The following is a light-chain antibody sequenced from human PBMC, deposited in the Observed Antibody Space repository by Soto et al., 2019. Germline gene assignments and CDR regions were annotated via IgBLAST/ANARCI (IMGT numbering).Light chain of an antibody. CDR2: GNS. CDR3: QSYDRGLSGSGV. Sequence: QSVLTQPPSVSGAPGQRVTISCTGSSSNIGAGYDVHWYQQLPGTAPKLLIYGNSNRPSGVPDRFSGSKSGTSASLAITGLQAEDEADYYCQSYDRGLSGSGVFGGGTQLTVL. CDR1: SSNIGAGYD. J-gene: IGLJ2*01. V-gene: IGLV1-40*01.